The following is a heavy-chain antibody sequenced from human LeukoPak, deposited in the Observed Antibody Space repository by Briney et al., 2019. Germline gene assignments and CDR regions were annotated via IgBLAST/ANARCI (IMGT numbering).Heavy chain of an antibody. V-gene: IGHV4-30-2*01. J-gene: IGHJ3*02. Sequence: PSETLSLTCAVSGGSISSGGYSWSWIRQPPGKGLEWIGYIYHSGSTYYNPSLKSRVTISLDRSKNQFSLKLSSVTAADTAVYYCARIVGATNRGAFDIWGQGTMVTVSS. CDR3: ARIVGATNRGAFDI. D-gene: IGHD1-26*01. CDR1: GGSISSGGYS. CDR2: IYHSGST.